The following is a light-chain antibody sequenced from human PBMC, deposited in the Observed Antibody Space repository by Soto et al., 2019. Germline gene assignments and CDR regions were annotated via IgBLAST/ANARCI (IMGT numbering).Light chain of an antibody. CDR2: AAS. CDR3: QQATRFPLT. J-gene: IGKJ3*01. CDR1: QGISSW. V-gene: IGKV1-12*01. Sequence: DIQMTQSPSSVSASVGDRVTITCRASQGISSWLAWYQQKPGKAPKLLIYAASSLQSGVPSRFSSSESETDFTPTISSLQPEDCADYYCQQATRFPLTFGPGTKVHIQ.